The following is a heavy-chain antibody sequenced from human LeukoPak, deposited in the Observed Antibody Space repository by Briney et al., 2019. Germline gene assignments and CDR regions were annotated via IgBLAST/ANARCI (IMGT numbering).Heavy chain of an antibody. Sequence: PSGTLSLTCAVYGGSFSGYYWSWIRQPPGKGLEWIGEINHSGSTNYNPSLKSRVTISVDTSKNQFSLKLSSVTAADTAVYYCARGLYSSGWYDYYYYGMDVWGQGTTVTVSS. CDR1: GGSFSGYY. V-gene: IGHV4-34*01. D-gene: IGHD6-19*01. J-gene: IGHJ6*02. CDR2: INHSGST. CDR3: ARGLYSSGWYDYYYYGMDV.